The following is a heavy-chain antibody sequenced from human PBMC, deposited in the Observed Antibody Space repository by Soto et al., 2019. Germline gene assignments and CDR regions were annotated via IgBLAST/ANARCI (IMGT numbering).Heavy chain of an antibody. CDR2: IYWDDDK. CDR3: EQRTPTATWRFDP. J-gene: IGHJ5*02. V-gene: IGHV2-5*02. D-gene: IGHD4-17*01. Sequence: QITLKESGPTLVQPTQTLTLTCTFSGFSLTTSGVGVGWIRQPPGKALEWLALIYWDDDKRYSQSLKSRLPTTTNTSKSQAARTMTNLDPADTATYFGEQRTPTATWRFDPWAQGTRVTVSP. CDR1: GFSLTTSGVG.